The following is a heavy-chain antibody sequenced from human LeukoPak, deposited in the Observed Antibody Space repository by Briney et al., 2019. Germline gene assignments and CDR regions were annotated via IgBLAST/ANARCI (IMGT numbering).Heavy chain of an antibody. CDR3: ARCTSTSCYNFDY. D-gene: IGHD2-2*02. Sequence: SETLSLTCAVYGGSFSGYYWSWIRQPPGKGLEWIGCIYYSGSTDYNPSLKSRVTISVDTSKNQFSLKLSSVTAADTAVYYCARCTSTSCYNFDYWGQGTLLTVSS. CDR1: GGSFSGYY. CDR2: IYYSGST. J-gene: IGHJ4*02. V-gene: IGHV4-59*08.